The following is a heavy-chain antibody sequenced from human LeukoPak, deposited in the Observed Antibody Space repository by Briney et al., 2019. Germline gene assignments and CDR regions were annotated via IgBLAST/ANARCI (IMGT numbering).Heavy chain of an antibody. Sequence: SETLSLTCAVYGGSFSGYYWSWIRQPPGKGLEWIGEINHSGSTNYNPSLKSRVTISVDTSKNQSSLKLSSVTAADTAVYYCARVGDYYYDSSGYSDYWGQGTLVTVSS. V-gene: IGHV4-34*01. CDR2: INHSGST. CDR1: GGSFSGYY. D-gene: IGHD3-22*01. CDR3: ARVGDYYYDSSGYSDY. J-gene: IGHJ4*02.